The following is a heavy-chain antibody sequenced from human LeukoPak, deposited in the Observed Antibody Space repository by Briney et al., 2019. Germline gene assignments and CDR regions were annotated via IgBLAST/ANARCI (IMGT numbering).Heavy chain of an antibody. V-gene: IGHV3-23*01. D-gene: IGHD4-17*01. J-gene: IGHJ4*02. Sequence: QAGGSLRLSCAASGFTFSSYTMSWVRQAPGKGLEWVSGISGSGGPTYYADAVKGRFTISRDNSRNTLYLQMNSLRAEDTAVYYCAKSASTVTRHFDFWGQGTLVTVSS. CDR2: ISGSGGPT. CDR3: AKSASTVTRHFDF. CDR1: GFTFSSYT.